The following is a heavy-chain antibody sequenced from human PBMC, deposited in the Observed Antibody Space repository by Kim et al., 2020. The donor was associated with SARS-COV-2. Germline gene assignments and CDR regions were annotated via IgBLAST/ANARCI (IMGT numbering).Heavy chain of an antibody. D-gene: IGHD6-13*01. CDR2: IWYDGSNK. V-gene: IGHV3-33*06. CDR3: AKASSWLLYFDY. Sequence: GGSLRLSCAASGFTFSSYGMHWVRQAPGKGLEWVAVIWYDGSNKYYADSVKGRFTISRDNSKNTLYLQMNSLRAEDTAVYYCAKASSWLLYFDYWGQGTLVTVSS. J-gene: IGHJ4*02. CDR1: GFTFSSYG.